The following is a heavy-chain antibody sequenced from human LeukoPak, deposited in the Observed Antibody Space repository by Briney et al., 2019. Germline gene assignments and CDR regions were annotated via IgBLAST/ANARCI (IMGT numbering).Heavy chain of an antibody. CDR2: ISSSTSYI. D-gene: IGHD6-13*01. V-gene: IGHV3-21*01. J-gene: IGHJ4*02. CDR1: GFTFSSYS. CDR3: VRSIGAADSL. Sequence: GGSLRLSCAASGFTFSSYSMNWVRQAPGKGLEWVSSISSSTSYIYYADSVKGRFTISRDNAKNSLYLQMNSLRAEDTAVYFCVRSIGAADSLWGQGTLVTVSS.